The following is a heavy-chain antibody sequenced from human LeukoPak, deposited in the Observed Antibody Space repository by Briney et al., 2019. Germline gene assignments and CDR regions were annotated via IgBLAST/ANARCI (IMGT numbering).Heavy chain of an antibody. CDR1: GFTFSSYW. Sequence: GGSLRLSCAASGFTFSSYWMSWVRQAPGKGLEWVANIKQDGSEKYYVDSVKGQFTISRDNAKNSLYLQMNSLRAEDTAVYYCARDSVLLWFGELSMWGQGTLVTVSS. D-gene: IGHD3-10*01. J-gene: IGHJ4*02. CDR3: ARDSVLLWFGELSM. V-gene: IGHV3-7*01. CDR2: IKQDGSEK.